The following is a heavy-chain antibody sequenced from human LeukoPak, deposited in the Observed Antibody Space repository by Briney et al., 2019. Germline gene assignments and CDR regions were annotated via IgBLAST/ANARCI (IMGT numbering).Heavy chain of an antibody. D-gene: IGHD2-15*01. Sequence: PGGSLRLSCAGSEFTFSNYWMHWVRQAPGKGLVWVSRINTDGSSTNYADSVKGRFTISRDNAKNTLYLQMNSLRAVDTAVYYCARDLGRGVWLDAFDIWGQGTMVTVSS. CDR2: INTDGSST. CDR3: ARDLGRGVWLDAFDI. J-gene: IGHJ3*02. V-gene: IGHV3-74*01. CDR1: EFTFSNYW.